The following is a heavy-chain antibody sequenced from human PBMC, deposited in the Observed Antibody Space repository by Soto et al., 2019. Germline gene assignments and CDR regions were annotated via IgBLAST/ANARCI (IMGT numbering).Heavy chain of an antibody. CDR2: INHSGST. V-gene: IGHV4-34*01. J-gene: IGHJ5*02. CDR1: GGSFSGYY. Sequence: QVQLQQWGAGLLKPSETLSLTCAVYGGSFSGYYWSWIRQPPGKGLEWIGEINHSGSTNYNPSLKSRVTISVDTSKNQFSLKLSSVTAADTAVYYCARGFYGSGSYVWFDPWGQGTLVTVSS. D-gene: IGHD3-10*01. CDR3: ARGFYGSGSYVWFDP.